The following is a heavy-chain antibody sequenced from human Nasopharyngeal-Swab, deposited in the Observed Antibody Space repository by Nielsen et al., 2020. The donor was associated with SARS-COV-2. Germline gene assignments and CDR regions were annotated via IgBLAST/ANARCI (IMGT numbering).Heavy chain of an antibody. D-gene: IGHD3-10*01. V-gene: IGHV4-39*07. CDR2: IYYSGST. CDR1: GGSISSSSYY. J-gene: IGHJ6*03. CDR3: ARERGRGGIWNYYYYYMDV. Sequence: SETLSLTCTVSGGSISSSSYYWGWIRQPPGKGLEWIGSIYYSGSTYYNPSLTSRVTISVDPSKNQFSLKLSSVTAADPAVYYCARERGRGGIWNYYYYYMDVWGKGTTVTVSS.